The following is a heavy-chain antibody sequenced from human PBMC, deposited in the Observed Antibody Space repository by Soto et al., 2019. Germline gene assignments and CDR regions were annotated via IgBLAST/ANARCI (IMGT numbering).Heavy chain of an antibody. J-gene: IGHJ6*03. CDR1: GISFITYA. CDR2: ISSVSSTI. Sequence: PGGSLRLSCAASGISFITYAMNWVRQAPGKGLEWVSYISSVSSTIYYAESVKGRFTISRDNAKKSLFLQMNSLRAEDTAVYYCAVDYYYMDVWGKGTTVTVSS. CDR3: AVDYYYMDV. V-gene: IGHV3-48*01.